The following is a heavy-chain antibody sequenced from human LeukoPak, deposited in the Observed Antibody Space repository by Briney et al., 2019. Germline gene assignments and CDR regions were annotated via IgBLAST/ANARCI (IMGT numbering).Heavy chain of an antibody. CDR3: AKVLVLTRLPTCFDY. CDR2: VSESGGIT. D-gene: IGHD3-9*01. V-gene: IGHV3-23*01. J-gene: IGHJ4*02. Sequence: WGSLRLSCAAPGFSFSNSAMSWVRQAPGTGLEWVSTVSESGGITWYADSVKGRFTISRDNSKNTLHLRMNSLRAEDTAVYYCAKVLVLTRLPTCFDYWGQGTLVTVSS. CDR1: GFSFSNSA.